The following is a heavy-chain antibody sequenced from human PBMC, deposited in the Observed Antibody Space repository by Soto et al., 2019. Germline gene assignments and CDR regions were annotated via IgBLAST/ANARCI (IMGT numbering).Heavy chain of an antibody. CDR2: IKQDGSEK. D-gene: IGHD1-26*01. J-gene: IGHJ4*02. V-gene: IGHV3-7*01. CDR3: ARGPKSGNYFLSYFDY. CDR1: GFTFGTYW. Sequence: PGGSLRLSCAASGFTFGTYWMSWVRQAPGKRLEWVANIKQDGSEKYYMDSVKGRFTISRDNAKNSLYLQMNSLRAEDTAVYYCARGPKSGNYFLSYFDYWGQGTLVTVSS.